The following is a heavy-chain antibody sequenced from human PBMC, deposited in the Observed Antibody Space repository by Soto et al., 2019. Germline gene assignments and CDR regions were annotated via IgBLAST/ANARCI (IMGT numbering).Heavy chain of an antibody. CDR3: ASLVTSGGSYSHYYYYGMDV. J-gene: IGHJ6*02. CDR2: IYYSGST. Sequence: PSETLSLTCTVSAGSISSSSYYWGWIRQPPGKGLEWIGSIYYSGSTYYNPSLKSRVTISVDTSKNQFSLKLSSVTAADTAVYYCASLVTSGGSYSHYYYYGMDVWGQGTTVTVSS. V-gene: IGHV4-39*01. D-gene: IGHD1-26*01. CDR1: AGSISSSSYY.